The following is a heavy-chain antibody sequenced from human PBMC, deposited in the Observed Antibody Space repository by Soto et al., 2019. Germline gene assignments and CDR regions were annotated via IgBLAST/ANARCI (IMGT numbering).Heavy chain of an antibody. CDR1: GGSVSSGSYD. CDR2: IYYSGST. Sequence: SETLSLTCTVSGGSVSSGSYDWSWIRQPPGKGLEWIGYIYYSGSTNYNPSLKSRVTISVDTSKNQFSLKLSSVTAADTAVYYCARDRIAAAGATYYYYGMDVWGQGTTVTVSS. J-gene: IGHJ6*02. CDR3: ARDRIAAAGATYYYYGMDV. V-gene: IGHV4-61*01. D-gene: IGHD6-13*01.